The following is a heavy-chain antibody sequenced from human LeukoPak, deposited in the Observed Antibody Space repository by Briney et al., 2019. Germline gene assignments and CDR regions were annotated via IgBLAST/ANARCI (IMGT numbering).Heavy chain of an antibody. J-gene: IGHJ2*01. CDR2: INPNSDDT. CDR3: ARVSSDGSSKLYWYFDL. Sequence: ASVKVSCKASGYTITGHYMHWVRQAPGQGLEWMGWINPNSDDTNYAQKFQGRVTMARDTSISTDYMELSRLTSDDTAVYYCARVSSDGSSKLYWYFDLWGRGTLVTVSS. V-gene: IGHV1-2*02. D-gene: IGHD6-13*01. CDR1: GYTITGHY.